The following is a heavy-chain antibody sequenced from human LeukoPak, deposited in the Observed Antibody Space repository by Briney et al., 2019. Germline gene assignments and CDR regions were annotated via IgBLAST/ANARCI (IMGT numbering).Heavy chain of an antibody. CDR3: ARGGYGDRIDY. J-gene: IGHJ4*02. CDR1: GYTFIRYY. CDR2: INPSGGST. D-gene: IGHD4-17*01. V-gene: IGHV1-46*01. Sequence: ASVKVSCKASGYTFIRYYMHWVRQAPGQGLEWMGIINPSGGSTSYAQKFQGRVTMTRDTSTSTVYMELSRLRSEDTAVYYCARGGYGDRIDYWGQGTLVSVSA.